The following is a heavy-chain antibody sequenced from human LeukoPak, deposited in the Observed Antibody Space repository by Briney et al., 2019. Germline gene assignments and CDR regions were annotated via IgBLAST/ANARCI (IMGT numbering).Heavy chain of an antibody. J-gene: IGHJ4*02. CDR2: INPNSGGT. Sequence: ASVKVSCKASGYTFTGYYMHWVRQAPGQGLEWMGWINPNSGGTNYAQKFQGGVTMTRDTSISTAYMELSRLRSDDTAVYYCARVSPGSSSGDFDYWGQGTLVTVSS. CDR1: GYTFTGYY. D-gene: IGHD6-6*01. V-gene: IGHV1-2*02. CDR3: ARVSPGSSSGDFDY.